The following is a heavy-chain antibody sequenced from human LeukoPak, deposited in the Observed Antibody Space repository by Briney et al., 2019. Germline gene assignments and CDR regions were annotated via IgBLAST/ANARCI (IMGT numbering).Heavy chain of an antibody. J-gene: IGHJ4*02. CDR3: ARVSFCPRCHFDY. CDR2: ISPDGSSA. V-gene: IGHV3-74*03. D-gene: IGHD2/OR15-2a*01. Sequence: PGGSLRLSCAASGFIFSSYWMHWGRQAPGKGLVWVARISPDGSSALCADSGRGRFTISRDNPDNTLYLQLNSLRAEDTAVYYCARVSFCPRCHFDYWGQGTLVTVSS. CDR1: GFIFSSYW.